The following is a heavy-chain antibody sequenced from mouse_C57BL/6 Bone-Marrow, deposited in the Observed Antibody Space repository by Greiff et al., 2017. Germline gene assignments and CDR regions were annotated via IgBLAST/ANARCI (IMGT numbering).Heavy chain of an antibody. D-gene: IGHD2-4*01. V-gene: IGHV5-6*01. J-gene: IGHJ4*01. Sequence: EVMLVESGGDLVKPGGSPKLSCAASGFTFSSYGMSWVRQTPDKRLEWVATISSGGSYTYYPDSVKGRFSISRDNAKNTLYLQMSSLKSEDTAMYYCARHDLITDYYAMDYWGQGTSVTVSS. CDR2: ISSGGSYT. CDR1: GFTFSSYG. CDR3: ARHDLITDYYAMDY.